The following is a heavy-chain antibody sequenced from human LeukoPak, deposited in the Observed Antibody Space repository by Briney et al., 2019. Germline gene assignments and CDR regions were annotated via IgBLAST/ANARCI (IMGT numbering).Heavy chain of an antibody. CDR3: AKGASSGWLLYWFDP. J-gene: IGHJ5*02. CDR1: GFTFSDYV. V-gene: IGHV3-23*01. D-gene: IGHD6-19*01. CDR2: VSGSGVST. Sequence: GGSLRLSCAASGFTFSDYVVTWVRQAPGRGLEWVSGVSGSGVSTYYADSVKVRLPIPKDNPKTTLYLQMNSLRAEATAVYYCAKGASSGWLLYWFDPWGQGTLVTVSS.